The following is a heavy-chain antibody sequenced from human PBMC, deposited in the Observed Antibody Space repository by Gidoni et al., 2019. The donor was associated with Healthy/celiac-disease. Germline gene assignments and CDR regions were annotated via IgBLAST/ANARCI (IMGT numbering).Heavy chain of an antibody. CDR2: INHSGST. CDR1: GGSFSGYY. V-gene: IGHV4-34*01. D-gene: IGHD2-15*01. CDR3: ARERGSGFDY. Sequence: QVQLQQWGAGLLKPSETLSLTCAVYGGSFSGYYWSWIRQPPGKGLEWIGEINHSGSTNYNPSLKSRVTISVDTSKNQFSLKLSSVTAADTAVYYCARERGSGFDYWGQGTLVTVSS. J-gene: IGHJ4*02.